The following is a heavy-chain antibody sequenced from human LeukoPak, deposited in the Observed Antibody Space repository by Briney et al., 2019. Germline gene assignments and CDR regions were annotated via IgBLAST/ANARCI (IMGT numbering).Heavy chain of an antibody. CDR1: GFTFSSYT. Sequence: GGSLRLSCAVSGFTFSSYTMNWVRQAPGKGLEWVSSITSSSTYIYYADSVKGRFTISRDNAKNSLYLQMNSPRAEDTAMYYCARDLTVTSTCWFDRWGQGTLVTVSS. D-gene: IGHD4-11*01. V-gene: IGHV3-21*01. CDR2: ITSSSTYI. CDR3: ARDLTVTSTCWFDR. J-gene: IGHJ5*02.